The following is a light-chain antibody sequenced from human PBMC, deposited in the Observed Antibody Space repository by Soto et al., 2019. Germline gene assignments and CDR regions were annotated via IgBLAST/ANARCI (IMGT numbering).Light chain of an antibody. CDR1: SSNIGNNY. V-gene: IGLV1-51*01. Sequence: QSVLTQPPSVSATPGQKVTISCSGSSSNIGNNYVSWYQQLPGTAPKLLIFDNNKRHSGIHDRFSGSNSGTSATLGIPGLPTGDEADYYCGTWDSRLIDVFGTGTKLTVL. CDR2: DNN. J-gene: IGLJ1*01. CDR3: GTWDSRLIDV.